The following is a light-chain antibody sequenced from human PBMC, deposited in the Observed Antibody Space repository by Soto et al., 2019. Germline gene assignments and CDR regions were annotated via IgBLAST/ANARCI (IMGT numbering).Light chain of an antibody. CDR3: LQDYNYPPYT. CDR2: AAS. J-gene: IGKJ2*01. V-gene: IGKV1-6*01. Sequence: AIQMTQSPSSLSASVGDRVTITCRASQGIRNDLGWYQQKPGKAPKLLIYAASSLQSGVPSRFSGSGSGTDFTLTISSLQPEDFATYYCLQDYNYPPYTFCQGTKLEIK. CDR1: QGIRND.